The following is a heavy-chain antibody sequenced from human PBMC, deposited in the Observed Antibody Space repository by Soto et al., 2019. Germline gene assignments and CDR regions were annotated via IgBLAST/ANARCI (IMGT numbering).Heavy chain of an antibody. J-gene: IGHJ6*02. CDR1: GFTFSSYA. Sequence: GGSLRLSCAASGFTFSSYAMHWVRQAPGKGLEWVAVISYDGSNKYYADSVKGRFTISRDNSKNTLYLQMNSLRAEDTAVYYCASDDYDFWSGYLMPLGYYGMDVWGQGTTVTVSS. V-gene: IGHV3-30-3*01. D-gene: IGHD3-3*01. CDR2: ISYDGSNK. CDR3: ASDDYDFWSGYLMPLGYYGMDV.